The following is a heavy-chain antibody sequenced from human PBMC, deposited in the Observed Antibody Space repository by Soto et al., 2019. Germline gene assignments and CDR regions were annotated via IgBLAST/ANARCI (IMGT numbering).Heavy chain of an antibody. Sequence: GGSLRLSCAASGFTFSSYGMHWVRQAPGKGLEWVAVISYDGSNKYYADSVKGRFTISRDNSKNTLYLQMNSLRAEDTAVYYCASFYYYDSSGSYWENPDWGQRTLVTVSS. CDR3: ASFYYYDSSGSYWENPD. J-gene: IGHJ4*02. CDR1: GFTFSSYG. CDR2: ISYDGSNK. D-gene: IGHD3-22*01. V-gene: IGHV3-30*03.